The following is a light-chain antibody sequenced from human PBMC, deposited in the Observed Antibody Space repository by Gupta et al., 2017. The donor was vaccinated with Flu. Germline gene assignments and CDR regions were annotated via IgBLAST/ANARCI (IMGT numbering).Light chain of an antibody. CDR3: RQYDTRPPYT. Sequence: SSLSESVGNRLTTTCQASQDIGNYINWYQQKPGKAPDLLIREASHLQTGVASRFSGTGCGTEFTFTISSRQHEDFATYYCRQYDTRPPYTFGQGTRV. J-gene: IGKJ2*01. V-gene: IGKV1-33*01. CDR2: EAS. CDR1: QDIGNY.